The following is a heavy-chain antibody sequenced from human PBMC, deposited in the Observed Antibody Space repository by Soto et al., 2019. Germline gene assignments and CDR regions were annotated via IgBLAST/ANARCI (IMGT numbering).Heavy chain of an antibody. CDR2: ISYSGST. CDR1: GCSISSYY. Sequence: PXETLFLTCAVSGCSISSYYWIWIRQPPGKGLEWIGYISYSGSTNYNPSLKSRPTISVDTSKNQFSLKLRSVTAADTAVYYCARASPYGDYALDYWGQGPLVTVS. J-gene: IGHJ4*02. D-gene: IGHD4-17*01. CDR3: ARASPYGDYALDY. V-gene: IGHV4-59*01.